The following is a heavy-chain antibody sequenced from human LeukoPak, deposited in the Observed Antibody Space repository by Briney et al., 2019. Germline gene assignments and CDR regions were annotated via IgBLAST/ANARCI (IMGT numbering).Heavy chain of an antibody. J-gene: IGHJ4*02. CDR1: GGSISCGDYY. D-gene: IGHD3-10*01. Sequence: SQTLSLTCTVSGGSISCGDYYWSWIRQPPGKGLEWIGYIYYSGSTYYNPSLKSRVTISVDTSKNQFSLKLSSVTAADTAVYYCARAEGWFGELAFDYWGQGTLVTVSS. CDR3: ARAEGWFGELAFDY. CDR2: IYYSGST. V-gene: IGHV4-30-4*08.